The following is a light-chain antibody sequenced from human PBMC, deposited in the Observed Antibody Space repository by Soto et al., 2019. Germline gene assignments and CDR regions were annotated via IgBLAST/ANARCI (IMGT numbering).Light chain of an antibody. Sequence: QSALTQPASVSGSPGQSITISCTGTSSDIGDYNYVSWYQQHPGKAPKLMIYDVSYRPSGVSNRFSGSKSGNTASLTISGLQAEDEADYYCISYTSSSTLVVVGGGTKPTVL. CDR3: ISYTSSSTLVV. CDR1: SSDIGDYNY. J-gene: IGLJ2*01. CDR2: DVS. V-gene: IGLV2-14*01.